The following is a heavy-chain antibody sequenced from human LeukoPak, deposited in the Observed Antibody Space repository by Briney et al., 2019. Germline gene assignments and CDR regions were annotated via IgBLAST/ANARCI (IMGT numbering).Heavy chain of an antibody. Sequence: SETLSLTCIVSGGSISSYYWSWIRRPPGKGLEWIGYIYYSGSTNYNPSLKSRLTISVDTSKNQFSLKLSSVTAADTAVYYCARESYYYDSSGYYDAFDIWGQGTMVTVSS. D-gene: IGHD3-22*01. CDR2: IYYSGST. CDR3: ARESYYYDSSGYYDAFDI. CDR1: GGSISSYY. J-gene: IGHJ3*02. V-gene: IGHV4-59*01.